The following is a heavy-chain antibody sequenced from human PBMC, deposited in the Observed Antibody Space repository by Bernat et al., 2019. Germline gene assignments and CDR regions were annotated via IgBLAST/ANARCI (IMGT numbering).Heavy chain of an antibody. V-gene: IGHV5-51*03. CDR2: IYPGDSDT. J-gene: IGHJ6*02. CDR1: GYSFTSYW. CDR3: ARPSFTGDQGGGYYYYGMDV. D-gene: IGHD7-27*01. Sequence: EVQLVQSGAEVKKPGESLKISCKGSGYSFTSYWIGWVRQMPGKGLEWMGIIYPGDSDTRYSPSFQGQVTISADKSISTAYLQWSSLKASDTAMYYCARPSFTGDQGGGYYYYGMDVWGQGTTVTVSS.